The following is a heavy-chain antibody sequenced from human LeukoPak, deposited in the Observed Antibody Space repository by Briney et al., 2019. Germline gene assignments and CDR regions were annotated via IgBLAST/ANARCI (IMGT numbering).Heavy chain of an antibody. V-gene: IGHV1-18*01. CDR2: ISAYNGNT. Sequence: ASVKVSSKAPRYTFTSYGIGWVRQAPGQGLEWMGWISAYNGNTNYAQKLQGRVTMTTDTSTSTAYMALRSLRSDHTAVYYCASERSGYYLDYWGQGTLVTVSS. J-gene: IGHJ4*02. CDR1: RYTFTSYG. CDR3: ASERSGYYLDY. D-gene: IGHD3-3*01.